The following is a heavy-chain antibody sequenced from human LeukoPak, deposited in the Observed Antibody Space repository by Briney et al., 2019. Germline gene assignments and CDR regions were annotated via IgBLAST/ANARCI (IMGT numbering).Heavy chain of an antibody. CDR3: ARDLFPINWFES. Sequence: AETLSLTCTVSGGSVTKYYWHWIRQAPGKGLEWIGFIFHTGITNYNPSLKSRVTISVDTSKNQFSLKLTSVTAADTAVYFCARDLFPINWFESWGQGTLVTVSS. CDR1: GGSVTKYY. J-gene: IGHJ5*01. CDR2: IFHTGIT. V-gene: IGHV4-59*02. D-gene: IGHD2-2*02.